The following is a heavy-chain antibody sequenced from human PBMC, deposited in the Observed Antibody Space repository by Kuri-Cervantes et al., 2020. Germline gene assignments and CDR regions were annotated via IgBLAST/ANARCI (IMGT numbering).Heavy chain of an antibody. CDR2: ISSSSSYI. J-gene: IGHJ4*02. CDR3: ARGGSSWLDY. CDR1: GFTFSSYS. D-gene: IGHD6-13*01. Sequence: ETLSLTCAASGFTFSSYSMNWVRQAPGKGLEWVSSISSSSSYIYYADSVKGRFTISRDNAKNSLYLQMSSLRAEDTAVYYCARGGSSWLDYWGQGTLVTVSS. V-gene: IGHV3-21*01.